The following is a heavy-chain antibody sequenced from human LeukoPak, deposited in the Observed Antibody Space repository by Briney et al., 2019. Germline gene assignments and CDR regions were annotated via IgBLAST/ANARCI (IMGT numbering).Heavy chain of an antibody. CDR2: INPNSGGT. J-gene: IGHJ5*02. CDR1: GYTFTGYY. Sequence: GASVKVSCKASGYTFTGYYMHWVRQAPGQGREWMGWINPNSGGTNYAQKFQGRVTMPRDTSISTAYMELSRLRSDDTAVYYCARDARVHYYDSSGYYSRGRWFDPWGQGTLVTVSS. V-gene: IGHV1-2*02. CDR3: ARDARVHYYDSSGYYSRGRWFDP. D-gene: IGHD3-22*01.